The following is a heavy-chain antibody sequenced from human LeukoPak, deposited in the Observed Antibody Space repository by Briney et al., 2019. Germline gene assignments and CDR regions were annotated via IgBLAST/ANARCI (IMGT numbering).Heavy chain of an antibody. CDR2: ISGSSSYI. Sequence: GGSLRLTCAASVLTFSTYNMYWVRQAPGKGLEWVSSISGSSSYIYYADSVKGRFSISRDNAKNSLYLQMNSLRAEDTAVYYCAREADHYPDYWGQGTLVTVSS. V-gene: IGHV3-21*01. J-gene: IGHJ4*02. D-gene: IGHD1-14*01. CDR3: AREADHYPDY. CDR1: VLTFSTYN.